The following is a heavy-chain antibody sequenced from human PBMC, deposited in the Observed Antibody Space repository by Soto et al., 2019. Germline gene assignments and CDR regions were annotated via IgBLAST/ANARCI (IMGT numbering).Heavy chain of an antibody. CDR2: ISAHNGNT. Sequence: QVHLVQSGAEVKKPGASVKVSCKASGYTFTSYGITWVRQAPGQGLEWMGWISAHNGNTDYAQKLQGRVIVTRDTSTSTAYMELRSLCSADTAVYYCARGRYGDYWGQGALVTVSS. V-gene: IGHV1-18*01. D-gene: IGHD1-1*01. CDR1: GYTFTSYG. CDR3: ARGRYGDY. J-gene: IGHJ4*02.